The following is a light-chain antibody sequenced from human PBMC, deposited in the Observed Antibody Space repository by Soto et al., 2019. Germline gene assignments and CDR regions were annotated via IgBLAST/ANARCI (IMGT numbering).Light chain of an antibody. CDR1: ESISTH. J-gene: IGKJ5*01. V-gene: IGKV1-39*01. Sequence: DIQMTQSPSSLSASVGDRVTITCRASESISTHLNWYQQKSGGAPQLLIQAASTLQTGVPSRFSGSGSGTDFTLTISSLQPEHFATYHCQQSYSVPITFGQGTRLEIK. CDR2: AAS. CDR3: QQSYSVPIT.